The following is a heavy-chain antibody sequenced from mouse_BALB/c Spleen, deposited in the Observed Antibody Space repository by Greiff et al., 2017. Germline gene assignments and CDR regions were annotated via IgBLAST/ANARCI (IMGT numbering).Heavy chain of an antibody. V-gene: IGHV5-4*02. Sequence: EVKLMESGGGLVKPGGSLKLSCAASGFTFSDYYMYWVRQTPEKRLEWVATISDGGSYTYYPDSVKGRFTISRDNAKNNLYLQMSSLKSEDTAMYYCAREEWMDYWGQGTSVTVSS. CDR2: ISDGGSYT. D-gene: IGHD1-3*01. J-gene: IGHJ4*01. CDR3: AREEWMDY. CDR1: GFTFSDYY.